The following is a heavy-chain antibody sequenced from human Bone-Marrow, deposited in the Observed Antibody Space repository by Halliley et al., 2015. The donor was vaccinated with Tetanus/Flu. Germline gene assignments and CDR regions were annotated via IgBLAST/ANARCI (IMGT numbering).Heavy chain of an antibody. CDR1: GFTFSTYA. CDR3: ARHCSGNSCYTDAFDI. Sequence: AASGFTFSTYAMNWVRQAPGKGLEWVSTISAGGLSTYYADSLKGRFTISRDNSKNTLFLHMNSLRAEDTAVYYCARHCSGNSCYTDAFDIWGQGTVVTVSS. V-gene: IGHV3-23*01. D-gene: IGHD2-15*01. J-gene: IGHJ3*02. CDR2: ISAGGLST.